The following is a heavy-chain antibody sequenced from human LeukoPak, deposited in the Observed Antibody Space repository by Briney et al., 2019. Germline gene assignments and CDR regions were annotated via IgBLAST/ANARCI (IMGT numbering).Heavy chain of an antibody. J-gene: IGHJ4*02. D-gene: IGHD1-26*01. CDR1: GFAFRSHA. V-gene: IGHV3-21*01. CDR3: ARGYSGTFDY. CDR2: ISSSSSYI. Sequence: PGGSLRLSCTASGFAFRSHAMHWVRQAPGKGLEWVSSISSSSSYIYYADSVKGRFTISRDNAKNSLYLQMNSLRAEDTAVYYCARGYSGTFDYWGQGTLVTVSS.